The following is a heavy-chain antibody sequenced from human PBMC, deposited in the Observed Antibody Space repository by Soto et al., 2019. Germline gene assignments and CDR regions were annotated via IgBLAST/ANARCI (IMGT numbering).Heavy chain of an antibody. J-gene: IGHJ5*02. CDR1: GYTFTSYD. CDR2: MNPNSGNT. CDR3: QRNWFDP. V-gene: IGHV1-8*01. Sequence: ASVEVSCKASGYTFTSYDINWVRQATGQGLEWMGWMNPNSGNTGYAQKFQGRVTITADKSTSTAYMELSSLRSEDTAVYYCQRNWFDPWGQGTLVTVSS.